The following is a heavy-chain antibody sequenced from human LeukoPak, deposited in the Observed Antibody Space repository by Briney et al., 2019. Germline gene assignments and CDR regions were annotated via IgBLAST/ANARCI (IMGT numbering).Heavy chain of an antibody. D-gene: IGHD3-22*01. CDR1: GFTFDDYT. Sequence: GGSLRLSCAASGFTFDDYTMHWVRQAPGKGLEWVSLISWDGGSTYYADSVKGRFTISRDNAKNSLYLQMNSLRAEDTAVYYCASRVVVGAFDYWGQGTLVTVSS. J-gene: IGHJ4*02. V-gene: IGHV3-43*01. CDR2: ISWDGGST. CDR3: ASRVVVGAFDY.